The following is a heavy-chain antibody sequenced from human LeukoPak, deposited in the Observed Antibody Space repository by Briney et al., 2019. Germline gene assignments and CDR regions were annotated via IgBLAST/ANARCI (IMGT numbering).Heavy chain of an antibody. J-gene: IGHJ4*02. Sequence: PSETLSLTCTVSGGSISSYYWSWIRQPAGKGLEWIGRIHTSGNTNYSPSLKSRVTMSVDTSKNQFSLKLSSVTAADTAVYYCARDRYYYDSSARYFDYWGQGTLVTVSS. V-gene: IGHV4-4*07. D-gene: IGHD3-22*01. CDR1: GGSISSYY. CDR3: ARDRYYYDSSARYFDY. CDR2: IHTSGNT.